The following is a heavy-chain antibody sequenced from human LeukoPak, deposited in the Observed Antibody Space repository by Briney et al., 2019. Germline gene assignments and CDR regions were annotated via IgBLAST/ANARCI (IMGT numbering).Heavy chain of an antibody. V-gene: IGHV1-2*02. CDR2: ISPNSGGT. Sequence: ASVKVSCKASGYTFTGYYMHWVRQAPGQGLEWMGWISPNSGGTNYAQKFQGRVTMTRATSISTTYMELSSLRSDDTAVYYCARGATYQLLYDFDYWGQGTLVTVSS. CDR1: GYTFTGYY. D-gene: IGHD2-2*02. CDR3: ARGATYQLLYDFDY. J-gene: IGHJ4*02.